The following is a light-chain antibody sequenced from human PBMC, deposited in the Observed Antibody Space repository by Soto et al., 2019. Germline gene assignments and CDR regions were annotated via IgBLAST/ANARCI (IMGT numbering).Light chain of an antibody. CDR3: QQTYSTPLT. V-gene: IGKV1-39*01. CDR1: QSISTY. J-gene: IGKJ1*01. Sequence: DIQMTQSPSSLSASVGDRVTITCRASQSISTYLNWYQQKPGRAPKLLIYAASSLQSGVPSTFSGSGSGTGFTLTISSLQPEDFATYDCQQTYSTPLTFGQGTKVEIK. CDR2: AAS.